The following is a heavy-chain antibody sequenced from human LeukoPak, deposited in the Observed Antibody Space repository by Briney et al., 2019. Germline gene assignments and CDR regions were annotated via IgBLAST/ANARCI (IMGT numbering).Heavy chain of an antibody. J-gene: IGHJ4*02. CDR1: GFTVSSNY. Sequence: PGGSLRLSCAASGFTVSSNYMSWVRQAPGKGLEWVSVIYSGGSTYYADSVKGRFTISRDNSKNTLYLQMSSLRAEDTAVYYCAKGIYGSGSYGFDYWGQGTLVTVSS. CDR2: IYSGGST. V-gene: IGHV3-53*01. D-gene: IGHD3-10*01. CDR3: AKGIYGSGSYGFDY.